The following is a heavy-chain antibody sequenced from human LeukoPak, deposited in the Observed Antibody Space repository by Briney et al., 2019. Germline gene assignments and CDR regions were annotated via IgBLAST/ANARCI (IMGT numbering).Heavy chain of an antibody. Sequence: GGSLRLSCASSGFTFNNYAMTWVRQAPGKGLEWVSSITASGGSTYCADSVKGRFTISRDNSKNTLYLQMSSLRAEDTAVYYCARDYPTSVIDTIFDYWGQGTLVTVSS. CDR2: ITASGGST. V-gene: IGHV3-23*01. D-gene: IGHD2/OR15-2a*01. J-gene: IGHJ4*02. CDR1: GFTFNNYA. CDR3: ARDYPTSVIDTIFDY.